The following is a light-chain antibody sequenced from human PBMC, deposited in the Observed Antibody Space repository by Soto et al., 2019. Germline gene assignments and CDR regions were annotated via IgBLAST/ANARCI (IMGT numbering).Light chain of an antibody. J-gene: IGLJ2*01. CDR2: EGS. V-gene: IGLV2-23*03. CDR3: CSYAGSSTFGV. Sequence: QSALTQPASVSGSPGQSITISCTGTSSDVGSYNRVSWYQQHTGKAPKLMIYEGSKPPSGVSNRFSGSKSGNTASLTISGLQAEDEADYYCCSYAGSSTFGVLGGGTKLTVL. CDR1: SSDVGSYNR.